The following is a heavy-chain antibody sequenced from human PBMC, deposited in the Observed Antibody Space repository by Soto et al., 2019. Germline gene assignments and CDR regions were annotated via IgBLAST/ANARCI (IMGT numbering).Heavy chain of an antibody. CDR3: ARTPGIAAARNPYYFDY. CDR1: GGTFSSYA. CDR2: IIPIFGTA. Sequence: GASVKVSCKASGGTFSSYAISWVRQAPGQGLEWMGGIIPIFGTANYVQKFQGRVTITADESTSTAYMELSSLRSEDTAVYYCARTPGIAAARNPYYFDYWGQGTLVTVSS. V-gene: IGHV1-69*13. J-gene: IGHJ4*02. D-gene: IGHD6-13*01.